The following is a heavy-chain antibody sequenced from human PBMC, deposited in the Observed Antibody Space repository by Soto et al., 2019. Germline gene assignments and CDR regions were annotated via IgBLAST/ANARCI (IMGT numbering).Heavy chain of an antibody. CDR3: ARMGDVPYYYYGMDV. D-gene: IGHD3-16*01. V-gene: IGHV1-18*01. CDR2: INGYNGNT. CDR1: GYTFTSYG. J-gene: IGHJ6*02. Sequence: ASVKVSCKASGYTFTSYGISWVRQAPGQGLEWMGWINGYNGNTNHAQKLQGRVTMSTDTSTSTAYMELRSLRSDDSAVYYCARMGDVPYYYYGMDVWGQRTTVTVSS.